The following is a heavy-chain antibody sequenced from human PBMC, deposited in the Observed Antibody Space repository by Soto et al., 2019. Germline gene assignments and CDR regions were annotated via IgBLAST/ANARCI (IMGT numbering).Heavy chain of an antibody. CDR1: GGSISSGGYY. V-gene: IGHV4-31*03. J-gene: IGHJ3*02. CDR2: IYYSGST. CDR3: ARGSTVTTLKGAFDI. D-gene: IGHD4-17*01. Sequence: SETLSLTCTVSGGSISSGGYYWSWIRQHPGKGLEWIGYIYYSGSTYYNPSLKSRVTISVDTSKNQFSLKLSSVTAADTAVYYCARGSTVTTLKGAFDIWGQGTMVTVSS.